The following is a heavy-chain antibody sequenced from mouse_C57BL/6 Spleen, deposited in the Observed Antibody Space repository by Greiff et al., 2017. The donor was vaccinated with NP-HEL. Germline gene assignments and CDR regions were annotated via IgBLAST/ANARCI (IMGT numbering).Heavy chain of an antibody. CDR2: IYPGSGST. J-gene: IGHJ1*03. V-gene: IGHV1-55*01. Sequence: QVQLQQPGAELVKPGASVKMSCKASGYTFTSYWITWVKQRPGQGLEWIGDIYPGSGSTNYNEKFKSKATLTVDTSSSTAYMQLSSLTSEDSAVYYCARYGSSPPYFDVWGTGTTVTVSS. CDR3: ARYGSSPPYFDV. D-gene: IGHD1-1*01. CDR1: GYTFTSYW.